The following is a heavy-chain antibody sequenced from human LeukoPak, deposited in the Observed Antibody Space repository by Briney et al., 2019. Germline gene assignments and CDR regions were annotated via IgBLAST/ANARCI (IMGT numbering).Heavy chain of an antibody. CDR3: AKDRYDFWSGYYTLYYYYYGMDV. V-gene: IGHV3-23*01. J-gene: IGHJ6*02. Sequence: GGSLRLSCAASGFTFSSYAMSWVRQAPGKGLEWVSAISGSGGSTYYADSVKGRLTISRDNSKNTLYLQMNSLRAEDTAVYYCAKDRYDFWSGYYTLYYYYYGMDVWGQGTTVTVSS. D-gene: IGHD3-3*01. CDR1: GFTFSSYA. CDR2: ISGSGGST.